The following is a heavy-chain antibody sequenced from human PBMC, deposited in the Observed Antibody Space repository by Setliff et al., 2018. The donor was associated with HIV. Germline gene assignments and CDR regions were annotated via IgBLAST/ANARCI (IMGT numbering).Heavy chain of an antibody. CDR2: IRASGSST. Sequence: GGSLRLSCAASGFTFSSYAMNWVRQAPGKSPEWVSGIRASGSSTDYAASVEGRFTISRDNSNNSLYLQMNSLRAEDTAIYYCASSRPPDDSSGFLDHWGQGTLVTVSS. J-gene: IGHJ4*02. CDR3: ASSRPPDDSSGFLDH. D-gene: IGHD3-22*01. CDR1: GFTFSSYA. V-gene: IGHV3-23*01.